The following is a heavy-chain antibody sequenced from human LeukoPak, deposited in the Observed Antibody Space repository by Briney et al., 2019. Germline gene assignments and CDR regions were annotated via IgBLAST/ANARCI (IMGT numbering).Heavy chain of an antibody. Sequence: GESLKISCKGSGYSSTSYWIGWVRQMPGKGLEWMGIIYPGDSDTRYSPSFQGQVTISADKSISTAYLQWSSLKASDTAMYYCARLINLDTAMVKGGAFDIWGQGTMVTVSS. V-gene: IGHV5-51*01. CDR3: ARLINLDTAMVKGGAFDI. J-gene: IGHJ3*02. D-gene: IGHD5-18*01. CDR1: GYSSTSYW. CDR2: IYPGDSDT.